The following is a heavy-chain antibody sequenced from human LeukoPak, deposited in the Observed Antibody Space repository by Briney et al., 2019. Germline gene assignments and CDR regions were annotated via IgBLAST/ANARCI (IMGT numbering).Heavy chain of an antibody. V-gene: IGHV3-9*01. CDR3: AKDASTGWYAPPPNY. J-gene: IGHJ4*02. CDR2: ISWNSGSI. D-gene: IGHD2-8*01. CDR1: GFTFDDYA. Sequence: GRSLRLSCAASGFTFDDYAMHWVRQAPGKGLEWVSGISWNSGSIGYADSVKGRFTISRDNAKNSLYLQMNSLRAEDTAVYYCAKDASTGWYAPPPNYWGQGTLVTVSS.